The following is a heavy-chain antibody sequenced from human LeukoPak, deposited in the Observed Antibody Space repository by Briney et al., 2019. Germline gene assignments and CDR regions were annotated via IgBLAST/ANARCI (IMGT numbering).Heavy chain of an antibody. D-gene: IGHD2-2*01. CDR2: IYYSGST. CDR3: ARQGLSGGYCSSTSCSRVYNWFDP. J-gene: IGHJ5*02. V-gene: IGHV4-39*01. Sequence: SETLSLTCTVSVGFISSSSYYWGWIRQPPGKGLEWIGSIYYSGSTYYNPSLKSRVTISVDTSKNQFSLKLSSVTAADTAVYYCARQGLSGGYCSSTSCSRVYNWFDPWGQGTLVTVSS. CDR1: VGFISSSSYY.